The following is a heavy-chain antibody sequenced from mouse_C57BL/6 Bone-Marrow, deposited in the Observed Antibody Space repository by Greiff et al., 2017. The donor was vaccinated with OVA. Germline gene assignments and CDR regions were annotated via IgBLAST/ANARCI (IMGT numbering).Heavy chain of an antibody. V-gene: IGHV5-17*01. J-gene: IGHJ4*01. CDR1: GFTFSDYG. Sequence: EVQRVESGGGLVKPGGSLKLSCAASGFTFSDYGMHWVRQAPEKGLEWVAYISSGSSTIYYADTVKGRFTISRDNAKNTLFLQMTSLRSEDTAMYYCARAPYYASREMDYWGQGTSVTVSS. D-gene: IGHD1-1*01. CDR3: ARAPYYASREMDY. CDR2: ISSGSSTI.